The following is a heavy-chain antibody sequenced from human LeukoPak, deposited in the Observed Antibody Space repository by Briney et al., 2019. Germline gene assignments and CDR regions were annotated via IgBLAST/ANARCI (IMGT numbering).Heavy chain of an antibody. D-gene: IGHD3-22*01. J-gene: IGHJ4*02. CDR3: ARHYDSSGYYFDY. Sequence: SETLSLTCAVYGGSFSGYYWSWIRQPPGKGLEWIGEINHSGSTNYNPSLKSRVTISVDTSKNQFSLKLGSVTAADTAVYYCARHYDSSGYYFDYWGQGTLVTVSS. CDR1: GGSFSGYY. V-gene: IGHV4-34*01. CDR2: INHSGST.